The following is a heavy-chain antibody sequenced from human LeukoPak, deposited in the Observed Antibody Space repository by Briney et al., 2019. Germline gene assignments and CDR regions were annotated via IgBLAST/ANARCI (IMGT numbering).Heavy chain of an antibody. V-gene: IGHV1-69*06. J-gene: IGHJ4*02. CDR2: IIPIFGTA. Sequence: SVKVSCKDSGGTFSSYAISWVRQAPGQGLEWMGGIIPIFGTAIYAQKFQGRVTMTEDTSTDTAYMELSSLRSEDTAVYYCATDRSSRGSYFDYWGQGTLVTVSS. CDR3: ATDRSSRGSYFDY. CDR1: GGTFSSYA. D-gene: IGHD1-26*01.